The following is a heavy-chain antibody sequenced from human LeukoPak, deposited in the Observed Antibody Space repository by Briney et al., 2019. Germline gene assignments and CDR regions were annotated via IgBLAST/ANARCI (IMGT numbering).Heavy chain of an antibody. J-gene: IGHJ5*02. CDR2: IYHSGST. CDR3: ATAPIVVVPAAILGWFHP. Sequence: PSETLSLTCAVSGYSISSGYYWGWIRQPPGKGLEWIGSIYHSGSTYYNPSLKSRVTISVDTSKNQFSLKLSSVTPADTAVYYCATAPIVVVPAAILGWFHPWGQGTLVTVSS. CDR1: GYSISSGYY. V-gene: IGHV4-38-2*01. D-gene: IGHD2-2*01.